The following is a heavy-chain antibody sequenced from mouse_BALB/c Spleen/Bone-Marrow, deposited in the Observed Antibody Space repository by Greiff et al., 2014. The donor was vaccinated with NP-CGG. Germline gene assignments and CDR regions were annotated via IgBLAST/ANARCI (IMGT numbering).Heavy chain of an antibody. J-gene: IGHJ2*01. V-gene: IGHV7-3*02. CDR2: IRNKANGYTT. CDR3: ARDYSGYFDF. D-gene: IGHD5-1*01. CDR1: GFTFTDYF. Sequence: VHLVESGGGLVQPGGSLRLSCTTSGFTFTDYFMTWVRQPPGKALEWLGFIRNKANGYTTEYNPSVKGRFTISRDTSQGILYLQMNTLRAEDSAIYFCARDYSGYFDFWGQGTTLTVSS.